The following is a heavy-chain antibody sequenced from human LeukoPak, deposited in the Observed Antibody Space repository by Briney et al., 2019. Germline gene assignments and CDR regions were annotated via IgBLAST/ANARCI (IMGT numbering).Heavy chain of an antibody. CDR3: AREASRAASGTGYYFDL. CDR1: GFSFDDYG. V-gene: IGHV3-20*04. Sequence: GGSLRLSCAASGFSFDDYGLSWVRHAPGKGPEWVSAINWNGGNTPYADSVKGRFTISRDIAKNSLYLQMNSLRAEDTALYFCAREASRAASGTGYYFDLWGRGTLVTVSS. D-gene: IGHD6-13*01. CDR2: INWNGGNT. J-gene: IGHJ2*01.